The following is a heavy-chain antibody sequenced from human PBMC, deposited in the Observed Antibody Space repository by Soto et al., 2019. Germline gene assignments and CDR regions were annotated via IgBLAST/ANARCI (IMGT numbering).Heavy chain of an antibody. CDR2: IWHDGNNK. V-gene: IGHV3-33*01. D-gene: IGHD1-26*01. Sequence: GSLRLSCAASGFTFSNYGMHWVRQAPGKGLEWVAIIWHDGNNKYYADSVRGRFIISRDNSKNRLYLQMNSLRAEDTAVYYCAIDLVGASDPYCLDVWGHGTPVTVSS. CDR3: AIDLVGASDPYCLDV. J-gene: IGHJ6*02. CDR1: GFTFSNYG.